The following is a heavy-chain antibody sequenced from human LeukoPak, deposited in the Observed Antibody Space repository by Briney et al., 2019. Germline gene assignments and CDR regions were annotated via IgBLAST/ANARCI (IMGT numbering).Heavy chain of an antibody. CDR1: GFTFSSYS. CDR2: IKQDGSEK. CDR3: ARGGGLAVDS. V-gene: IGHV3-7*04. Sequence: GGSLRLSCTASGFTFSSYSMNWVRQAPGKGLEWVANIKQDGSEKYYVDSVKGRLTISRDNAKNTLYLQMNSLRAEDTAVYYCARGGGLAVDSWGQGTLVTVSS. D-gene: IGHD3-10*01. J-gene: IGHJ4*02.